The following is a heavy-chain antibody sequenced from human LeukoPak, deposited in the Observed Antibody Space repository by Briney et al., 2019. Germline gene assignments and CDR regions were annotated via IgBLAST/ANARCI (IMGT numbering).Heavy chain of an antibody. J-gene: IGHJ4*02. CDR1: GGSFSAYY. CDR3: ERGRMRYYYGSGSYYKSPIPLYYFDY. Sequence: SETLSLTCAVYGGSFSAYYWSWVRQPPGKGLEWIWDINHIVRTNYNTSLKRRVTISVDTSKNKFSLKLSSVTAADKAVYYCERGRMRYYYGSGSYYKSPIPLYYFDYWGQGTVVTVFS. CDR2: INHIVRT. D-gene: IGHD3-10*01. V-gene: IGHV4-34*01.